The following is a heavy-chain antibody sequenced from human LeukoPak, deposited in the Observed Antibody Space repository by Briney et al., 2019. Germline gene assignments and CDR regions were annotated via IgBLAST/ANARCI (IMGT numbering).Heavy chain of an antibody. V-gene: IGHV3-30*18. CDR1: GFTFSSYG. CDR2: ISYDGSNK. Sequence: PGGSLRLSCAASGFTFSSYGMHWVRQAPGKGLEWVAVISYDGSNKYYADSVKGRFTISRDNSKNTLYLQMNSLRAEDTAVYYCAKEAVVGATTYYYFDYWGQGTLVTVSS. CDR3: AKEAVVGATTYYYFDY. J-gene: IGHJ4*02. D-gene: IGHD1-26*01.